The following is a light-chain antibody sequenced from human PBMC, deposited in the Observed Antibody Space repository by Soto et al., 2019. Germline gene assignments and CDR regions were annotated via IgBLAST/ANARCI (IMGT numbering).Light chain of an antibody. V-gene: IGKV3-15*01. CDR3: QQYHSWAPLFT. CDR2: GTS. CDR1: QSVSSN. J-gene: IGKJ3*01. Sequence: EIIMTQSPATLSVSPGERATLSCRASQSVSSNLAWYRQRPGQAPRLLIYGTSTRATCIPDRFIGSGSGTELALTISSLQSEDFAVYYCQQYHSWAPLFTFGHGTKVDLK.